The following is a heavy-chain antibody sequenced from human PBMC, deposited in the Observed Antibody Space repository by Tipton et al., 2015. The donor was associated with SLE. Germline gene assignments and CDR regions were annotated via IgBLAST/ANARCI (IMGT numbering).Heavy chain of an antibody. J-gene: IGHJ5*02. Sequence: SLRLSCAASGFTFSRYWMHWVRQAPGKGLEWVSSISSSSRYIYHAESLKGRFTISRDNAKNSLYLQMNSLRVEDTAVYFCAGDDYASGITWGQGTLVTVSS. CDR2: ISSSSRYI. D-gene: IGHD3-10*01. CDR1: GFTFSRYW. V-gene: IGHV3-21*03. CDR3: AGDDYASGIT.